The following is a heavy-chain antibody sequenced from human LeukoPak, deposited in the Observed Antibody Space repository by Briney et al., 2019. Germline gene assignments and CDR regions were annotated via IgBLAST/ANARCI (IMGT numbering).Heavy chain of an antibody. CDR3: AKWGDIVVVPAATYQLDY. CDR2: ISGSGGST. D-gene: IGHD2-2*01. CDR1: GFTFSSYA. Sequence: GGSLRLSCAASGFTFSSYAMSWVRQAPGKGLKWVSAISGSGGSTYYADSVKGRFTITRDNSKNTLYLQMNSLRAEDTAVYYCAKWGDIVVVPAATYQLDYWGQGTLVTVSS. V-gene: IGHV3-23*01. J-gene: IGHJ4*02.